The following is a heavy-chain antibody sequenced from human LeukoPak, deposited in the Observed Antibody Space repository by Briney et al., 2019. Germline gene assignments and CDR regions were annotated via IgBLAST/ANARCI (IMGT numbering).Heavy chain of an antibody. D-gene: IGHD5-12*01. J-gene: IGHJ4*02. CDR3: AHIVATASQDY. V-gene: IGHV3-30*04. Sequence: GGSLRLSCAASGFTFSSYAMHWVRQAPGKGLEWVAVISYDGSNKYYADSVKGRFTISRDNSKSTLYLQMNSLRAEDTAVYYCAHIVATASQDYWGQGTLVTVSS. CDR2: ISYDGSNK. CDR1: GFTFSSYA.